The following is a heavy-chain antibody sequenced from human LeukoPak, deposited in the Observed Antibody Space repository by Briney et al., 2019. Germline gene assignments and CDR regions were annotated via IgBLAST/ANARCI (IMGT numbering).Heavy chain of an antibody. D-gene: IGHD3-16*01. J-gene: IGHJ3*02. V-gene: IGHV1-69-2*01. CDR3: ATDSNPRSGGDAFDI. CDR1: GYTFTDYY. Sequence: ASVKVSCKVSGYTFTDYYMHLVQQAPGKGLEWMGLVDPEDGETIYAEKFQGRVTITADTSTDTAYMELSSLRSEDTAVYYCATDSNPRSGGDAFDIWGQGTMVTVSS. CDR2: VDPEDGET.